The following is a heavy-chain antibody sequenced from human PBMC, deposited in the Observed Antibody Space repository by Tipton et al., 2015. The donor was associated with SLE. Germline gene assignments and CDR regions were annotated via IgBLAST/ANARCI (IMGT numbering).Heavy chain of an antibody. CDR1: GGAFRGYY. D-gene: IGHD4-23*01. V-gene: IGHV4-34*01. J-gene: IGHJ6*03. CDR3: AGETRVVTPADYFYYMDV. Sequence: LRLSCAVYGGAFRGYYWTWVRPAPGEGLGWGWENNHSGSTSDNPSLGSGVIMSLDTSKNQFSRKMRSVTAADTAVYYCAGETRVVTPADYFYYMDVWGKGTTVTVSS. CDR2: NNHSGST.